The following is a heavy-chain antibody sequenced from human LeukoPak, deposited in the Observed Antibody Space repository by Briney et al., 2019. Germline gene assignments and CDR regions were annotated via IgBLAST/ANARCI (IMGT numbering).Heavy chain of an antibody. V-gene: IGHV3-30*18. CDR2: ISYDGSNK. Sequence: GGSLRLSCAASGFTFSSYGMHWVRQAPGKGLEWVAVISYDGSNKYYADSVKGRFTISRDNSKNTLYLQMNSLRAEDTAVYYCAKTSKEVVLGDAFDIWGQGTMVTVSS. J-gene: IGHJ3*02. D-gene: IGHD4/OR15-4a*01. CDR1: GFTFSSYG. CDR3: AKTSKEVVLGDAFDI.